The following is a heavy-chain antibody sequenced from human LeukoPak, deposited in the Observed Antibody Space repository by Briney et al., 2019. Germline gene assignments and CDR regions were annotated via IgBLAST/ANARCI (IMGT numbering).Heavy chain of an antibody. CDR3: ARDSSGSTNWFDP. V-gene: IGHV4-61*01. CDR2: IYYSGST. CDR1: GGSISSGSYY. Sequence: ASQTLSLTCTVSGGSISSGSYYWSWIRQPPGKGLEWIGYIYYSGSTNYNPSLKSRVTISVDTSKNQFSLKLSSVTAADTAVYYCARDSSGSTNWFDPWGQGTLVTVSS. D-gene: IGHD3-22*01. J-gene: IGHJ5*02.